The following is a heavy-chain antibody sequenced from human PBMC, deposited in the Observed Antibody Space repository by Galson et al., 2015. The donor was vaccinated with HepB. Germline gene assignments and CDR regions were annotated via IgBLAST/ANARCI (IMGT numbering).Heavy chain of an antibody. CDR2: INAGNGDT. D-gene: IGHD6-19*01. CDR1: GYTFTSYA. J-gene: IGHJ3*02. Sequence: SVKVSSKASGYTFTSYAMYWVRQAPGQRLEWMGWINAGNGDTKYSQKFQGRVTITRDTSASTAYMAMSSLRSEDTAVYYCAINTGGYSRGGDGAFNIWGQGTMVTVSS. V-gene: IGHV1-3*01. CDR3: AINTGGYSRGGDGAFNI.